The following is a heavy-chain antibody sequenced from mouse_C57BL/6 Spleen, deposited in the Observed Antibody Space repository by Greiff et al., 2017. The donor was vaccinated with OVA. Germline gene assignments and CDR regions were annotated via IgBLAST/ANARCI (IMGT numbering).Heavy chain of an antibody. J-gene: IGHJ2*01. V-gene: IGHV1-4*01. CDR3: ARWGAVDY. D-gene: IGHD3-3*01. CDR2: INPSSGYT. Sequence: LVESGAELARPGASVKMSCKASGYTFTSYTMHWVKQRPGQGLEWIGYINPSSGYTKYNQKFKDKATLTADKSSSTAYMQLSSLTSEDSAVYYCARWGAVDYWGQGTTLTVSS. CDR1: GYTFTSYT.